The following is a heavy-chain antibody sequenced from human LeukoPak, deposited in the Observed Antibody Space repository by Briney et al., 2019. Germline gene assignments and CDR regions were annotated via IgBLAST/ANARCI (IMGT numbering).Heavy chain of an antibody. CDR2: ITVAGDT. D-gene: IGHD4-17*01. J-gene: IGHJ2*01. CDR1: GFTFSRYD. V-gene: IGHV3-13*01. Sequence: GGSLRLSCAASGFTFSRYDMHWVRQAAGKGLERVSAITVAGDTYYPGSVKGRFTISRENAKNSLYLQMNSLRAGDTAVYYCARTTVTTGPYWYFDLWGRGTLVTVSS. CDR3: ARTTVTTGPYWYFDL.